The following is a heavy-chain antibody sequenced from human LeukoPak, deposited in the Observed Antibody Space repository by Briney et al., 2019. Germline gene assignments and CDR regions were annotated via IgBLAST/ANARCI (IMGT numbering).Heavy chain of an antibody. CDR2: INPNNGDT. D-gene: IGHD3-10*01. CDR1: GYTFTGYY. J-gene: IGHJ3*02. Sequence: ASVKVYCKASGYTFTGYYMHWVRQAPGQGLEWMGWINPNNGDTNFAQKFQGRVTMTRDTSISTVYMELSSLNSDDTAVYFCTRGVLLQGRGAFDIWGQGTMVTVSS. V-gene: IGHV1-2*02. CDR3: TRGVLLQGRGAFDI.